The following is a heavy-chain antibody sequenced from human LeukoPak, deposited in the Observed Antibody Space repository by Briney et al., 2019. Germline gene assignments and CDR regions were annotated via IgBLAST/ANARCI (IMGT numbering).Heavy chain of an antibody. CDR1: GYTFTSYG. V-gene: IGHV1-18*01. J-gene: IGHJ6*02. Sequence: ASVKVSCKASGYTFTSYGISWVRQAPGQGLEWMGWISAYNGNTNYAQKLQGRVTMTTDTSTSTAYMELRSLRSDDTAVYYCARDLSVTGYYYGMDVWGQGTTVTVSS. D-gene: IGHD4-17*01. CDR3: ARDLSVTGYYYGMDV. CDR2: ISAYNGNT.